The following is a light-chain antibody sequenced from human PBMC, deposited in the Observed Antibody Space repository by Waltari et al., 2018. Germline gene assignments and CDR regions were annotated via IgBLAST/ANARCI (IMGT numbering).Light chain of an antibody. J-gene: IGKJ5*01. Sequence: EIVLTHSPAPPSLSPGERATLSCRASQSVSSYLAWYQQKPGQAPRLLIYDASNRATGIPARFSGSGSGTDFTLTISSLEPEDFAVYYCQQRSNWLTFGQGTRLEIK. CDR1: QSVSSY. CDR3: QQRSNWLT. CDR2: DAS. V-gene: IGKV3-11*01.